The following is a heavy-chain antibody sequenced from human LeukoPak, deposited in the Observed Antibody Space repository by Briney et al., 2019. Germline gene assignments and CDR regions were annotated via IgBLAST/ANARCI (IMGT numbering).Heavy chain of an antibody. D-gene: IGHD2-2*01. V-gene: IGHV4-4*07. Sequence: SETLSLTCTVSGASISSYYWSWIRQPAGKGLEWIGRIYISGSTNYNPSLKSRVTMSVDTSKNQFSLKLSSVTAADTAVYYCARVGGNISKYQLLGVFDPWGQGTLVTVSS. J-gene: IGHJ5*02. CDR1: GASISSYY. CDR3: ARVGGNISKYQLLGVFDP. CDR2: IYISGST.